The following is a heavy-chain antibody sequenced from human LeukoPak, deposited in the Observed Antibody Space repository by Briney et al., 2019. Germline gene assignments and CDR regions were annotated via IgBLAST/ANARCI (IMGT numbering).Heavy chain of an antibody. J-gene: IGHJ3*02. Sequence: KPSETLSLTCTVSGGSISTYYWSWIRQPPGKGLEWIGSVYYSGSTNYKPSLKSRVTTSVDTSKNQFSLKLSSVTAADTAVYYCARHAYYYDRSGSYEAFDIWGQGTMVTVSS. CDR1: GGSISTYY. CDR3: ARHAYYYDRSGSYEAFDI. V-gene: IGHV4-59*08. CDR2: VYYSGST. D-gene: IGHD3-22*01.